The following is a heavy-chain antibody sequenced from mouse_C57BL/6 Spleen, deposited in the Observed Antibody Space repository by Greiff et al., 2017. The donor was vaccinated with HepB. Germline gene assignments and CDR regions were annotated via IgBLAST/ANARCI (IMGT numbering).Heavy chain of an antibody. CDR1: GYSFTGYY. J-gene: IGHJ3*01. V-gene: IGHV1-42*01. CDR2: INPSTGGT. CDR3: ARWAY. Sequence: EVQLQQSGPELVKPGASVKISCKASGYSFTGYYMNWVKQSPEKSLEWIGEINPSTGGTTYNQKFKAKATLTVDKSSSTAYMQLKSLTSEDSAFYYCARWAYWGQGTLVTVSA.